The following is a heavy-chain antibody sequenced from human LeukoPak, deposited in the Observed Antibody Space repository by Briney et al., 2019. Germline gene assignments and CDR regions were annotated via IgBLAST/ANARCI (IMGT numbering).Heavy chain of an antibody. CDR2: TYYRSKWYN. CDR1: GDSVSSNSAA. Sequence: SQTLSLTCAISGDSVSSNSAAWNWIRQSPSRGLEWLGRTYYRSKWYNDYAVSVKSRITINPDTSKNQFSLQLNSVTPEDTAVYYCARVQYSSSSDYYYSMDVWGQGTTVTVSS. D-gene: IGHD6-6*01. J-gene: IGHJ6*02. CDR3: ARVQYSSSSDYYYSMDV. V-gene: IGHV6-1*01.